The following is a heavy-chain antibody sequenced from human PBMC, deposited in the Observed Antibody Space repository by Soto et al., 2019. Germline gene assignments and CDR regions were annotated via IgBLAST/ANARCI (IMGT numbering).Heavy chain of an antibody. D-gene: IGHD6-19*01. Sequence: QPQLQESGPGLVKPSETLSLTCTVSGGSFTSTTYSWGWIRQPPGKGLEWIGSLYYGGSTYFNPALKSRVSISVDTSKNHFSLNLRSVTAADTAVYYCVRLKPVRRNSSGWYDYWGQGTLVTVSS. CDR3: VRLKPVRRNSSGWYDY. V-gene: IGHV4-39*02. CDR1: GGSFTSTTYS. J-gene: IGHJ4*02. CDR2: LYYGGST.